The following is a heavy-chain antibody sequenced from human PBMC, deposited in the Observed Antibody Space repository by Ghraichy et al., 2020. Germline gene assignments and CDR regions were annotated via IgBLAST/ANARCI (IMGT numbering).Heavy chain of an antibody. CDR2: IKQDGSEK. CDR3: AREIRITIFGVVTYPMVFDY. D-gene: IGHD3-3*01. J-gene: IGHJ4*02. CDR1: GFTFSSYW. V-gene: IGHV3-7*03. Sequence: GGSLRLSCAASGFTFSSYWMSWVRQAPGKGLEWVANIKQDGSEKYYVDSVKGRFTISRDNAKNSLYLQMNSLRAEDTAVYYCAREIRITIFGVVTYPMVFDYWGQGTLVTVSS.